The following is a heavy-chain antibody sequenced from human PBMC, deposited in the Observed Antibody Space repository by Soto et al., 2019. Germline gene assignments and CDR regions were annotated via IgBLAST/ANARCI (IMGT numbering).Heavy chain of an antibody. V-gene: IGHV4-30-4*01. CDR3: AISGYYSLYGMDV. Sequence: NPSETLSLTCTVSGGCMRSGDYYWSWIRQPPGKGLEWIGYIYYSGSTYYNPSLKSRVTISVDTSKNQFSLKLSSVTAADTAVYYCAISGYYSLYGMDVWGQGTTVTVSS. J-gene: IGHJ6*02. CDR1: GGCMRSGDYY. CDR2: IYYSGST. D-gene: IGHD3-22*01.